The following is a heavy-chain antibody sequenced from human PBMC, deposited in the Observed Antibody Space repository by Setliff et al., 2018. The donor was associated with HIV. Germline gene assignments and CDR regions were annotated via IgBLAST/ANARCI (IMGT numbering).Heavy chain of an antibody. CDR2: IWYDASGE. CDR1: GFTFSSYA. V-gene: IGHV3-33*08. Sequence: GGSLRLSCAASGFTFSSYAMSWVRQAPGKGLEWVAVIWYDASGEHYADSVKGRFTISRDNSKNILYLEMTALRDDDTAIYYCAKPTPGLYPRSFDVWGQGTMVTVSS. D-gene: IGHD1-1*01. J-gene: IGHJ3*01. CDR3: AKPTPGLYPRSFDV.